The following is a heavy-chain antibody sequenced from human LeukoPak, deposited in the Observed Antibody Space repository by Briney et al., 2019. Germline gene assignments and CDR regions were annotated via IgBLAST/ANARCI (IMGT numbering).Heavy chain of an antibody. CDR3: ARGGCGSCYRPSDALDI. J-gene: IGHJ3*02. Sequence: ASVKVSCKASGGTFSSYTISWVRQAPGQGLEWMGGIIPMSGRAGYAQKFQGRVTISADESTSTAYMELSSLTSDDTAVYYCARGGCGSCYRPSDALDIWGQGTMVTVSS. CDR1: GGTFSSYT. V-gene: IGHV1-69*13. D-gene: IGHD2-15*01. CDR2: IIPMSGRA.